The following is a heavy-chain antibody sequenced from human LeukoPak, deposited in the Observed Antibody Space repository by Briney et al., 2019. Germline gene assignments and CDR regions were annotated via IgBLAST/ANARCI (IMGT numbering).Heavy chain of an antibody. CDR2: ISGSGGST. CDR3: AKTYYYDSSGYDL. J-gene: IGHJ2*01. V-gene: IGHV3-23*01. D-gene: IGHD3-22*01. CDR1: GFTFSSYG. Sequence: GGTLRLSCAASGFTFSSYGMSWVRQAPGKGLEWVSAISGSGGSTYYADSVKGRFTTSRDNSKNTLYLQMNSLRAEDTAVYYCAKTYYYDSSGYDLWGRGTLVTVSS.